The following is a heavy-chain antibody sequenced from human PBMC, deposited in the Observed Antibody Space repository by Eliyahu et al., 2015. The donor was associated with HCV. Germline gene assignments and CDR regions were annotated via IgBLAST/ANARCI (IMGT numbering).Heavy chain of an antibody. V-gene: IGHV1-18*01. CDR1: GYTFINYG. D-gene: IGHD3-3*01. CDR3: ARGSVVAIFGVVTLNWFDP. Sequence: QVQLVQPGAEVKKPGASVKVSXKASGYTFINYGISWVRQAPGXGLGWMGWISAYNGKTNYAQRLQGRVTMTTDTSTTTAYMELRSLRSDDTAVYYCARGSVVAIFGVVTLNWFDPWGQGTLVTVSS. CDR2: ISAYNGKT. J-gene: IGHJ5*02.